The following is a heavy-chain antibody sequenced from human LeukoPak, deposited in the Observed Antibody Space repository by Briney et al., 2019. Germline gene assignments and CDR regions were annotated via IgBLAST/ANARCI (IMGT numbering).Heavy chain of an antibody. CDR3: AKDPLLGYSYGYFDY. CDR2: ISYDGSNK. D-gene: IGHD5-18*01. J-gene: IGHJ4*02. CDR1: GFTFSSYG. V-gene: IGHV3-30*18. Sequence: GGSLRLSCAASGFTFSSYGMHWVRQAPGKGLEWVAVISYDGSNKYYADSVKGRFTISRDNSKSTLYLQMNSLRAEDTAVYYCAKDPLLGYSYGYFDYWGQGTLVTVSS.